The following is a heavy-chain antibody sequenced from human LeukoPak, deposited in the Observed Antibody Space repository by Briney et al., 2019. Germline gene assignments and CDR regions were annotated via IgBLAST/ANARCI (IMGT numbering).Heavy chain of an antibody. CDR1: GYTLTELC. CDR2: ISAYNGNT. CDR3: ARDRRAYRGSGSQFDY. J-gene: IGHJ4*02. Sequence: GASVKVSCKVSGYTLTELCMHWVRQAPGQGLEWMGWISAYNGNTNYAQKLQGRVTMTTDTSTSTAYMELRSLRSDDTAVYYCARDRRAYRGSGSQFDYWGQGTLVTVSS. V-gene: IGHV1-18*01. D-gene: IGHD3-10*01.